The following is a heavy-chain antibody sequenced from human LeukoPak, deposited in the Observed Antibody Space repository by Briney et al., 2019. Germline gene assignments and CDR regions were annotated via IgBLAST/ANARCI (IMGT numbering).Heavy chain of an antibody. CDR1: GFTFSDYY. CDR2: ISYTGYTV. J-gene: IGHJ4*02. Sequence: GGTLRLSCAASGFTFSDYYMTWIRQVPGKGLEWVSYISYTGYTVDYADSVKGRFTISRDNAKNSLYLQMNSLRPEDTAVYYCAKCRSYQFDRSGYDDWGQGTLVTVSS. V-gene: IGHV3-11*04. CDR3: AKCRSYQFDRSGYDD. D-gene: IGHD3-22*01.